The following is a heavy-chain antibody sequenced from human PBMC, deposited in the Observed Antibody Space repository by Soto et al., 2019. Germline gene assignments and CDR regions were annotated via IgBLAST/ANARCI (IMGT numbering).Heavy chain of an antibody. D-gene: IGHD3-3*01. CDR3: ARDGEPKVLRFLGGMDV. J-gene: IGHJ6*02. Sequence: GVSLRLSCAASGFTFSSYGMHWVRQAPGKGLEWVSVIWYDGSNKYYADSVKGRFTISRDNSKNTLYLQMNSLRAEDTAVYYCARDGEPKVLRFLGGMDVWGQGTTATDSS. V-gene: IGHV3-33*01. CDR1: GFTFSSYG. CDR2: IWYDGSNK.